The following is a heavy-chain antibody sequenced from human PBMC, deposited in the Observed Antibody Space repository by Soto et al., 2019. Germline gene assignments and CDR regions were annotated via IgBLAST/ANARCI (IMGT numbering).Heavy chain of an antibody. V-gene: IGHV3-48*01. D-gene: IGHD3-10*01. CDR3: ARGNYPSGGRPI. J-gene: IGHJ3*02. CDR1: GFTFSNYN. Sequence: GGSLRLSCAASGFTFSNYNMNWVRQAPGKGLEWISFISGRGTTFYYADSVKGRFTISRDNAKNSLYLQMNSLRAEDTAVYYWARGNYPSGGRPIWGQGTMVTVSS. CDR2: ISGRGTTF.